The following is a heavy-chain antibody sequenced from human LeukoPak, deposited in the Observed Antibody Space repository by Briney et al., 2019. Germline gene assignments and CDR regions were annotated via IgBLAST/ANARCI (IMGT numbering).Heavy chain of an antibody. CDR2: IYPGDSET. CDR3: ARLDDY. J-gene: IGHJ4*02. V-gene: IGHV5-51*01. Sequence: GESLKISCKGSGYRFATYWIGWVRQLPGKGLEWMGIIYPGDSETRYSPSFQGQVTISADKSISTTYLQWSSLKASDTAMYYCARLDDYWGQGTLVTVSS. CDR1: GYRFATYW.